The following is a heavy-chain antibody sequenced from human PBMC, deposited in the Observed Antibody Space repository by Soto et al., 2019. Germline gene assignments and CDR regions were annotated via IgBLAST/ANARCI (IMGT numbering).Heavy chain of an antibody. D-gene: IGHD6-13*01. Sequence: QLQLQESGPGLVKPSETLSLTCTVSGDSISSSIYYWGWIRQPPGKGLEWIGTISYSGSTFYNPSLKSRVTISVDTSKSQFSLRLSSVTAADTAVYYCASQAAVGTRRGACYFDYWGQGTLVTVSS. V-gene: IGHV4-39*01. CDR3: ASQAAVGTRRGACYFDY. J-gene: IGHJ4*02. CDR2: ISYSGST. CDR1: GDSISSSIYY.